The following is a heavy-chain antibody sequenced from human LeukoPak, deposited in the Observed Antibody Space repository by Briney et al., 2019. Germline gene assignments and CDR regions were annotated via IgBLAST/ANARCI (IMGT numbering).Heavy chain of an antibody. J-gene: IGHJ4*02. Sequence: GGSLRLSCVASEFTFRNYGMHWVRQAPGKGLEWVAVIWSDESTKYYADSVKGRFTISRDNSKNTLYVQMNSLGPDDTAVYYCAKDLFDYWGQGTLVSVSA. CDR1: EFTFRNYG. CDR2: IWSDESTK. V-gene: IGHV3-30*02. CDR3: AKDLFDY.